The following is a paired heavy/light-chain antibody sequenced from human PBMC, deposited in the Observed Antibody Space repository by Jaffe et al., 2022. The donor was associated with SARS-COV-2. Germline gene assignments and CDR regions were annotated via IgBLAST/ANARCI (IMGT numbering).Heavy chain of an antibody. Sequence: QVQLQESGPGLVKPSQTLSLTCTVSGGSISSGGYYWSWIRRHPGKGLEWIGYISYSGSTYYIPSLESRVTISADTSKNQFSLKLTSVTAADTAVYYCARDAGLGYSYGPFDYWGQGTLVTVSS. J-gene: IGHJ4*02. CDR3: ARDAGLGYSYGPFDY. V-gene: IGHV4-31*03. CDR2: ISYSGST. CDR1: GGSISSGGYY. D-gene: IGHD5-18*01.
Light chain of an antibody. CDR3: QQYYSSPT. CDR2: WAS. Sequence: DIVMTQSPDSLAVSLGERATINCKSSQSVLYTSNNKNYLAWYQQKPGQPPKLLIYWASTRESGVPDRFSGSGSGTDFTLTISSLQAEDVAVYYCQQYYSSPTFGQGTKVEIK. CDR1: QSVLYTSNNKNY. J-gene: IGKJ1*01. V-gene: IGKV4-1*01.